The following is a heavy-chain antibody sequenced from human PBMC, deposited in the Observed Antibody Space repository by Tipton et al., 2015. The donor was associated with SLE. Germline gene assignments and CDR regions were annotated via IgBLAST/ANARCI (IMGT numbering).Heavy chain of an antibody. D-gene: IGHD2-15*01. CDR2: IYYSGST. CDR1: GGSISTYY. Sequence: TLSLTCTVSGGSISTYYWSWIRQPPGKGLEWIGYIYYSGSTNYNPSLKSRVTISVDTSKNQFSLKLSSVTAADTAVYYCARDREGRCSGGSCYAEAFDIWGQGTMVTVSS. CDR3: ARDREGRCSGGSCYAEAFDI. J-gene: IGHJ3*02. V-gene: IGHV4-59*01.